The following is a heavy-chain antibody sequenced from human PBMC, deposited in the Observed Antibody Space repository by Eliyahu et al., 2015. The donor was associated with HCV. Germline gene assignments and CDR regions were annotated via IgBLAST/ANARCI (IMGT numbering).Heavy chain of an antibody. D-gene: IGHD3-10*01. CDR2: IFSNDA. CDR3: ARVSTELLLWDWWYYLDV. J-gene: IGHJ6*03. CDR1: GFSPINRWV. V-gene: IGHV2-26*01. Sequence: QVTLXESGPVLVKPAETLTLTCTVSGFSPINRWVVSWIRRPPRRKALEWLAHIFSNDASYSTSLKSRLTISKGTSKSQVVLTMTNMDPVDTGTYFCARVSTELLLWDWWYYLDVWGKGTTVTVSS.